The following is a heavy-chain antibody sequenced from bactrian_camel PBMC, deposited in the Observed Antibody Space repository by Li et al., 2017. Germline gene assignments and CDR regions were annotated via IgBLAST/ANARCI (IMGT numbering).Heavy chain of an antibody. CDR3: AARAGSSCRWAPLTRYVYNY. V-gene: IGHV3S1*01. CDR1: DTTEC. J-gene: IGHJ4*01. Sequence: HVQLVESGGGSVQEGGSLTLSCAASDTTECMGRFRQAPGKEREGVAAIYTGGGTTTYADSVKGRFTIDQDNAKNTIYLQMNSLKPEDTAVYYCAARAGSSCRWAPLTRYVYNYWGQGTQVTVS. CDR2: IYTGGGTT. D-gene: IGHD1*01.